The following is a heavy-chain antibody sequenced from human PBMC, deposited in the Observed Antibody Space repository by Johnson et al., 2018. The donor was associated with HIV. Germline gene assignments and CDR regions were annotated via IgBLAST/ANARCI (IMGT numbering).Heavy chain of an antibody. CDR1: GFTFSDYY. CDR2: ISSSGSTI. CDR3: AREARIVVVEPSDAFDI. Sequence: QVQLVESGGGLVKPGGSLRLSCAASGFTFSDYYMSWIRQAPGKGLEWVSYISSSGSTIYYADSVKGRFTISRDNAKNSLYLQMNSLRVEDTAVYYCAREARIVVVEPSDAFDIWGQGTMVTVSS. D-gene: IGHD2-15*01. V-gene: IGHV3-11*04. J-gene: IGHJ3*02.